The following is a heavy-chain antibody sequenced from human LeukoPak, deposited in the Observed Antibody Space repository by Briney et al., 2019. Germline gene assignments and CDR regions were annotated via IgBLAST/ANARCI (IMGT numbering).Heavy chain of an antibody. CDR2: ISGSGGST. CDR1: GFTFSSYA. CDR3: AKSPRSITGSIDFDY. V-gene: IGHV3-23*01. J-gene: IGHJ4*02. D-gene: IGHD1-20*01. Sequence: GGSLRLSCAASGFTFSSYAMSWVRQAPGKGLEWVSAISGSGGSTYYADSVKGRFTISRDNSKNTLYLQMNSLRAEDTAVYYCAKSPRSITGSIDFDYWGQGTLVTVSS.